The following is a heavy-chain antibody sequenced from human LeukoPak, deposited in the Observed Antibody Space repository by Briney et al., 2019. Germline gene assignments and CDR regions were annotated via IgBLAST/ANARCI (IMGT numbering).Heavy chain of an antibody. CDR3: ARVVGCGGDCFPYYFDY. CDR1: GFIVSNNY. D-gene: IGHD2-21*02. J-gene: IGHJ4*02. CDR2: IYTGGNT. Sequence: GGSLRLSCAASGFIVSNNYMSWVRQAPGKGLEWVSIIYTGGNTYYADSVRGRFTISRDNSKNTVYLQMNSLRAEGTAVYYCARVVGCGGDCFPYYFDYWGQGTLVTVSS. V-gene: IGHV3-66*01.